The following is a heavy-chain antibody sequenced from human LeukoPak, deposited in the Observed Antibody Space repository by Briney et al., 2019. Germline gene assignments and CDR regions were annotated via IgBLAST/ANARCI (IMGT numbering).Heavy chain of an antibody. CDR1: GFTFSSYW. J-gene: IGHJ2*01. Sequence: PGGSLRPSCAASGFTFSSYWMHWVRQAPGKGLVWVSRINSDGSSTSYADSVKGRFTISRDNAKNTLYLQMNSLRAEDTAVYYCARDLSGTYYDFWSGYYDWYFDLWGRGTLVTVSS. CDR2: INSDGSST. CDR3: ARDLSGTYYDFWSGYYDWYFDL. V-gene: IGHV3-74*01. D-gene: IGHD3-3*01.